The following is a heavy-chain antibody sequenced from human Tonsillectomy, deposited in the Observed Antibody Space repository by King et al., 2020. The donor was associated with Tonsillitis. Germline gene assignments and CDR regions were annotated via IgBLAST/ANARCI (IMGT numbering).Heavy chain of an antibody. J-gene: IGHJ6*02. Sequence: VQLVESGGGVVQPGRSQRLSCAASGFTFSNYAIHWVRQAPGKGLEWVAVISYDGTNKYYADPVKGRFTISRDNSKNTLYLQMNSLRAEDTAVYYCLYYYSGMDVWGQGTTVTVSS. V-gene: IGHV3-30*04. CDR3: LYYYSGMDV. CDR1: GFTFSNYA. CDR2: ISYDGTNK.